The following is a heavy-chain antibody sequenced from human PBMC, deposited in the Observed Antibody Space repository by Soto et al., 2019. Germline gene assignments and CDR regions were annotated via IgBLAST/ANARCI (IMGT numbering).Heavy chain of an antibody. J-gene: IGHJ5*02. V-gene: IGHV1-69*08. CDR1: GGTFSSYT. CDR2: IIPILGIA. Sequence: QVQLVQSGAEVKKPGSSVKVSCKASGGTFSSYTISWVRQAPGQGLEWMGRIIPILGIANYAQKFQGRVTIPADKSTSTAYMELSSLRSEDTAVYYCAREVSSRGFDPWGQGTLVTVSS. CDR3: AREVSSRGFDP. D-gene: IGHD2-2*01.